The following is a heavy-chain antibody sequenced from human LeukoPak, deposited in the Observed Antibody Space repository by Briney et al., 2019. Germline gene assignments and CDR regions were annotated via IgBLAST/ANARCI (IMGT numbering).Heavy chain of an antibody. CDR3: AIHGHSSVSYSLDY. Sequence: SETLSLTCSVSGGSISSSSYYGDWIRQPPGKGLEWIGSIYYSGSTYYNPSLKSRVTISVDTSKNQFSLKLSSVTAADTAVYYCAIHGHSSVSYSLDYWGQGTLVTVSS. J-gene: IGHJ4*02. V-gene: IGHV4-39*01. CDR1: GGSISSSSYY. D-gene: IGHD3-10*01. CDR2: IYYSGST.